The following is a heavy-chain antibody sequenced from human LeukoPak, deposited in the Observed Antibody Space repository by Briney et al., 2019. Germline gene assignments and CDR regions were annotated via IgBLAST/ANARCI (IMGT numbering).Heavy chain of an antibody. D-gene: IGHD3-22*01. CDR1: GFTFSSYS. J-gene: IGHJ4*02. CDR2: ISSSSSYI. CDR3: ARPRTYYYDSSGSSFDY. V-gene: IGHV3-21*01. Sequence: GGSLRLSCAASGFTFSSYSMNWVRQAPGKGLGWVSSISSSSSYIYYADSVKGRFTISRDNAKNSLYLQMNSLRAEDTAVYYCARPRTYYYDSSGSSFDYWGQGTLVTVSS.